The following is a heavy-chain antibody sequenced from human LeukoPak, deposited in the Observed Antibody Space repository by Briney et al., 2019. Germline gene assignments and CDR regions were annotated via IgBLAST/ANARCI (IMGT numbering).Heavy chain of an antibody. CDR2: IIPIFGTA. Sequence: SVKVSCTASGGTFSSYAISWVRQAPGQGLEWMGGIIPIFGTANYAQKFQGRVTITADESTSTAYMELSSLRSEDTAVYYCARTDCSGGSCYFFDPWGQGTLVTVSS. J-gene: IGHJ5*02. D-gene: IGHD2-15*01. V-gene: IGHV1-69*13. CDR1: GGTFSSYA. CDR3: ARTDCSGGSCYFFDP.